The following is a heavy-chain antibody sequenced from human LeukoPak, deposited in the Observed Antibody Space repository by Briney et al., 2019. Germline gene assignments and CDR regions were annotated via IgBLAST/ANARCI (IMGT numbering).Heavy chain of an antibody. CDR3: ARGRKENYYDSSGFDY. CDR2: INRSGST. D-gene: IGHD3-22*01. J-gene: IGHJ4*02. Sequence: SETLSLTCAVYGGSFSGYYWSWIRQPPGKGLEWIGEINRSGSTNYNPSLKSRVTISVDTSKNQFSLKLSSVTAADTAVYYCARGRKENYYDSSGFDYWGQGTLVTVSS. CDR1: GGSFSGYY. V-gene: IGHV4-34*01.